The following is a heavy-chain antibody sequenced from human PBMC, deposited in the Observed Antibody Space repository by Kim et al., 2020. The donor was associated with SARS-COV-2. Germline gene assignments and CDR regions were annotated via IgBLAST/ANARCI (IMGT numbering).Heavy chain of an antibody. CDR3: ARDGEGRKARVWVAY. D-gene: IGHD2-15*01. J-gene: IGHJ4*02. CDR2: IIPIFGTA. Sequence: SVKVSCKASGGTFSSYAISWVRQAPGQGLEWMGGIIPIFGTANYAQKFQGRVTITADESTSTAYMELSSLRSEDTAVYYCARDGEGRKARVWVAYWGQGTLVTVSS. CDR1: GGTFSSYA. V-gene: IGHV1-69*13.